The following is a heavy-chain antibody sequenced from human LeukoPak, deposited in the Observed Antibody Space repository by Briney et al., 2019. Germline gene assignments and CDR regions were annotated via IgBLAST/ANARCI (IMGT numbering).Heavy chain of an antibody. D-gene: IGHD4-23*01. V-gene: IGHV4-59*01. Sequence: WETLSLTCTVSGGSISSYYWSWIRQPPGKGLEWFGYIYYSGSTNYNPSLKSRVTISVDTSKNQFSLKLSSVTAADTAVYYCASTVVTPEDAFDIWGQGTMVTVSS. J-gene: IGHJ3*02. CDR3: ASTVVTPEDAFDI. CDR1: GGSISSYY. CDR2: IYYSGST.